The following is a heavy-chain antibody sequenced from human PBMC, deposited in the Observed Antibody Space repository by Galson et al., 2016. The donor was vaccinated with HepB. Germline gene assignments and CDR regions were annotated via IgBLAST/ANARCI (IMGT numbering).Heavy chain of an antibody. CDR3: TRLDSCDFRFDY. CDR1: GFTFSVSA. CDR2: IKTTANSYAT. J-gene: IGHJ4*02. V-gene: IGHV3-73*01. D-gene: IGHD4-17*01. Sequence: SLRLSCAASGFTFSVSAIHWVRQPSGKGLEWVGRIKTTANSYATAYAASVKGRFTISRDDSKNTAYLQMNSLKTEDTAVYYCTRLDSCDFRFDYWGQGALVTVSS.